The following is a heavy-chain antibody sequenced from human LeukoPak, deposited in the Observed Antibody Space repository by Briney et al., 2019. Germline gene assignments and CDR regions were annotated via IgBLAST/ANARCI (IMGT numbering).Heavy chain of an antibody. CDR3: ARREGGWYLDY. CDR1: GYSFTNYW. CDR2: IYPGDSDT. J-gene: IGHJ4*02. D-gene: IGHD6-19*01. Sequence: GESLKISCKGSGYSFTNYWIGWVRQMPGKGLEWMGIIYPGDSDTRYSPSFQGHLTISADKSISTAYLQWSSLKASGTAMYYCARREGGWYLDYWGQGTLVTVSS. V-gene: IGHV5-51*01.